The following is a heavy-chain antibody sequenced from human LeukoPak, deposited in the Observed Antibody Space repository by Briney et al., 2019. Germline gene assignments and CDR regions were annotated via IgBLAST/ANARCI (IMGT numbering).Heavy chain of an antibody. V-gene: IGHV3-21*01. Sequence: PGGSLRLSCAASGFTFSSYSMNWVRQAPGKGLEWVSSISSSSSHIYYADSVKGRFTISRDNAKNSLYLQMNSLRAEDTAVYYCARPYYDILTGTAEYFDLWGRGTLVTVSS. J-gene: IGHJ2*01. CDR1: GFTFSSYS. CDR3: ARPYYDILTGTAEYFDL. CDR2: ISSSSSHI. D-gene: IGHD3-9*01.